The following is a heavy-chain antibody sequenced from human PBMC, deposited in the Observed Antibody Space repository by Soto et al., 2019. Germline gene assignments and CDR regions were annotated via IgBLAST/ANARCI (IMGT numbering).Heavy chain of an antibody. J-gene: IGHJ5*02. CDR2: MYHTGSS. V-gene: IGHV4-30-2*01. D-gene: IGHD2-15*01. Sequence: KASETLSLTCTVSGTSVTSGDFSWAWIRQAPAKGLEWIGYMYHTGSSYYNPSLKSRITMSVDTSRNQFSLTLTSVTAADTALYYCARYLGPTPWFDPWGQGTLVTVSS. CDR1: GTSVTSGDFS. CDR3: ARYLGPTPWFDP.